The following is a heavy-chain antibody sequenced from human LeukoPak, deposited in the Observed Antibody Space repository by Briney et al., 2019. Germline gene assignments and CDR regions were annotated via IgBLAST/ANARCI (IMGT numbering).Heavy chain of an antibody. CDR3: ARGELGAMLTFDY. CDR1: GFTFSTYN. D-gene: IGHD1-26*01. J-gene: IGHJ4*02. CDR2: ISSSSSYI. Sequence: SGGSLRLSCAASGFTFSTYNMNWVRQAPGKGLEWVSSISSSSSYIYYADSVKGRFTISRDNAKNSLYLQMNSLRAEDTAVYYCARGELGAMLTFDYWGQGTLVTVSS. V-gene: IGHV3-21*01.